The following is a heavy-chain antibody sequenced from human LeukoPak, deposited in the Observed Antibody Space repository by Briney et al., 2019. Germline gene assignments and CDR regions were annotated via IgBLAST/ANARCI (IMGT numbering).Heavy chain of an antibody. V-gene: IGHV3-30*04. CDR3: ARERDNYDFWSGLTSYYFDY. D-gene: IGHD3-3*01. CDR1: EFTFSTYA. J-gene: IGHJ4*02. CDR2: ISYDGSNK. Sequence: QTGGSLRLSCAASEFTFSTYAIHWVRQAPGKGLEWVAVISYDGSNKYYADSVKGRFTISRDNSKNTLYLQMNSLRADDTAVYHCARERDNYDFWSGLTSYYFDYWGQGTLVTVSS.